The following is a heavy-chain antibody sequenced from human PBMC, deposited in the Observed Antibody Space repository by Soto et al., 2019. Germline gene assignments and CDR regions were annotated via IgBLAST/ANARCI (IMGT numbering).Heavy chain of an antibody. CDR2: INHSGST. Sequence: SEALSLTCAVYGGSFSGYYWSWIRQPPGKGLEWIGEINHSGSTNYNPSLKSRVTISVDTSKNQFSLKLSSVTAADTAVYYCARDGDSSSWYYHFDYWGQGTLVTVSS. CDR3: ARDGDSSSWYYHFDY. CDR1: GGSFSGYY. V-gene: IGHV4-34*09. D-gene: IGHD6-13*01. J-gene: IGHJ4*02.